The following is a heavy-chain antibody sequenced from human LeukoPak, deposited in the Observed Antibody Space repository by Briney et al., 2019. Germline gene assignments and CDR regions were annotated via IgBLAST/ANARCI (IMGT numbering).Heavy chain of an antibody. CDR3: GRATSMGMN. V-gene: IGHV3-74*01. D-gene: IGHD1-26*01. Sequence: GGSLRLSCAASGFTFSRFGMHWVRQAPGKGLVWVSRIDGDGSSTIYADSVKGRFTISRDNAKNTLYLQTNSLGAEDTAVYYCGRATSMGMNWGQGTLVTVSS. J-gene: IGHJ4*02. CDR2: IDGDGSST. CDR1: GFTFSRFG.